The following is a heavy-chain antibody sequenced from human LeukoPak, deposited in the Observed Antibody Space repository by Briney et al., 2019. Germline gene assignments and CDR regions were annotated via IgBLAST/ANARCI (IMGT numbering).Heavy chain of an antibody. D-gene: IGHD5-18*01. CDR3: ARGGGYSYGSFDY. V-gene: IGHV3-48*04. CDR2: ISSSGSTI. Sequence: PGGSLRLSCAASGFTFSSYGMHWVRQAPGKGLEWVSYISSSGSTIYYADSVKGRFTISRDNAKNSLYLQMNSLRAEDTAVYYCARGGGYSYGSFDYWGQGTLVTVSS. J-gene: IGHJ4*02. CDR1: GFTFSSYG.